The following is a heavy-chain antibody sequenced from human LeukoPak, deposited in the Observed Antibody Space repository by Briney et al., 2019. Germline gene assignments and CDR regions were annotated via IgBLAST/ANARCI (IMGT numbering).Heavy chain of an antibody. CDR1: GFTFISYD. D-gene: IGHD6-19*01. CDR3: AKDHQSSGWLGVRYFDL. J-gene: IGHJ2*01. Sequence: GRSLRLSCAASGFTFISYDMHWVRQAPGKGLEWVAVISYDGSNKYYADSVKGRFTISRDNSKNTLYLQMNGLRAEDTSVYYCAKDHQSSGWLGVRYFDLWGRGTLVTVSS. V-gene: IGHV3-30*18. CDR2: ISYDGSNK.